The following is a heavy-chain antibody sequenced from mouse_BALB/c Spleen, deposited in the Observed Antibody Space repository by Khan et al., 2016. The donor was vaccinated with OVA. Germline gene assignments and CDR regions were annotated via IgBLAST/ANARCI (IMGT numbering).Heavy chain of an antibody. CDR3: ARSGYFAWFGY. Sequence: VQLQQSGAELVRPGALVKLSCKASGFNIKDYYIHWVKQRPEQGLEWIGWVDPENDNSIYDPKFQGKATITADTSSNTAYLQISSRASEDTAVYYCARSGYFAWFGYWGQGTLVTVSA. J-gene: IGHJ3*01. CDR2: VDPENDNS. CDR1: GFNIKDYY. V-gene: IGHV14-1*02.